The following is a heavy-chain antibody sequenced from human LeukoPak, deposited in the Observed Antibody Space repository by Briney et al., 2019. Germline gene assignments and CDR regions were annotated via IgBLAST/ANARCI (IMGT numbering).Heavy chain of an antibody. D-gene: IGHD3-10*01. CDR2: ISGSGTIT. J-gene: IGHJ1*01. Sequence: GGSLRLSCAASGLTFTKSAMGWVRQAPGKGLDWVSIISGSGTITFYADSVKGRFTISRDNSKNTVYLEVNSLRAEDTAVYYCVESTSGVSTPFQHWGQGTLVTVSS. CDR1: GLTFTKSA. V-gene: IGHV3-23*01. CDR3: VESTSGVSTPFQH.